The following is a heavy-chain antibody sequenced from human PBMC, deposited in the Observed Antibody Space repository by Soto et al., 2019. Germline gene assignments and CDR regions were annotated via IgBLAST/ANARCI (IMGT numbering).Heavy chain of an antibody. CDR2: ISSNSDTI. CDR1: GFTADDYA. CDR3: AKDMKWGGMTTIHYFDS. D-gene: IGHD4-17*01. V-gene: IGHV3-9*02. J-gene: IGHJ4*02. Sequence: GGSLRLSCVAFGFTADDYAMHWVRQAPGKGLEWVSGISSNSDTIDYADSVKGRFTISRDNAKNSLFLQMNSLRPEDTALYYCAKDMKWGGMTTIHYFDSWGQGTLVTVSS.